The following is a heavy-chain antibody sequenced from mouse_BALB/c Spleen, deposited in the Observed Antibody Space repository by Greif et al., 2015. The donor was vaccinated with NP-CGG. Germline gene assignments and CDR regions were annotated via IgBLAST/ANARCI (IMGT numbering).Heavy chain of an antibody. CDR2: IDTSDSYT. CDR3: AREPYYGSSYRFAH. CDR1: GYTFTDYW. V-gene: IGHV1-69*01. D-gene: IGHD1-1*01. Sequence: QVHVKQSGAELVMPGASVKMSCKASGYTFTDYWMHWVKQRPGQGLEWIGAIDTSDSYTSYNQKFKGKATLTVDESSSTAYMQLSSLTSEDSAVYYCAREPYYGSSYRFAHWGQGTLVTVSA. J-gene: IGHJ3*01.